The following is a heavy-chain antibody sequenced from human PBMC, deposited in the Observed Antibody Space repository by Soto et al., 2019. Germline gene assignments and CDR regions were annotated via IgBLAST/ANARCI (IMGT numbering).Heavy chain of an antibody. CDR3: ARHIGVDYDGGGHRYFDY. CDR2: IYPGDSDT. J-gene: IGHJ4*02. V-gene: IGHV5-51*01. Sequence: GESLKISCKGFGYTFTSNWIGWVRQMPGKGLEWMGIIYPGDSDTRYSPSFQGQVTISADKSSTTYLQWSSLKASDTAMYYCARHIGVDYDGGGHRYFDYWGQGTLVTVSS. CDR1: GYTFTSNW. D-gene: IGHD3-22*01.